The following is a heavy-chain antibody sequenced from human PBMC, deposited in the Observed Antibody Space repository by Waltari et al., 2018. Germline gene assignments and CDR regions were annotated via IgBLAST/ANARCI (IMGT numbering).Heavy chain of an antibody. D-gene: IGHD6-13*01. V-gene: IGHV4-39*07. CDR1: GGSISSSSYY. CDR2: IYYSGST. Sequence: QLQLQESGPGLVKPSETLSLTCTVSGGSISSSSYYWGWIRQPPGKGLEWIGSIYYSGSTYYNPSRKSRVTISVDTSKNQFSLKLSSVTAADTAVYYCARVWVAAATIDYWGQGTLVTVSS. J-gene: IGHJ4*02. CDR3: ARVWVAAATIDY.